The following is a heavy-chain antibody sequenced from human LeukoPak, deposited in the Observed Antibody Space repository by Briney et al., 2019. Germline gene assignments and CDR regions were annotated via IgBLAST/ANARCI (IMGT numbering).Heavy chain of an antibody. V-gene: IGHV3-21*04. D-gene: IGHD6-19*01. Sequence: GSLRLSCTASGFTFSSYSMNWVRQAPGKGLEWVSSITGISTYMYYADSVKGRFTISRDNAKNSLYLQMNSLRAEDTAVYYCARERVGGIAVAGLFDYWGQGTLVTVSS. CDR2: ITGISTYM. J-gene: IGHJ4*02. CDR1: GFTFSSYS. CDR3: ARERVGGIAVAGLFDY.